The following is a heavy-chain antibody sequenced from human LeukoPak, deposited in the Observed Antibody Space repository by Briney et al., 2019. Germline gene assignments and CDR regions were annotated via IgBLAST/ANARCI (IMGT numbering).Heavy chain of an antibody. J-gene: IGHJ4*02. CDR3: ARGDGSGRYCIEY. CDR1: GYTFTDYF. CDR2: INPNSGGT. V-gene: IGHV1-2*02. Sequence: GASVTVSCTASGYTFTDYFMHWVRQAPGQGLEWMGWINPNSGGTNYAQRFQGRVTMTRDTSISTVYMELSRLTSDDTAVYYCARGDGSGRYCIEYWGQGTLVAVAS. D-gene: IGHD3-10*01.